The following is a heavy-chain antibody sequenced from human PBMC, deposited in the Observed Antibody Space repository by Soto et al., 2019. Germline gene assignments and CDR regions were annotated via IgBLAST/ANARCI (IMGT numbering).Heavy chain of an antibody. V-gene: IGHV3-11*04. J-gene: IGHJ6*02. Sequence: QVQLQESGPGLVTPSETLSLTCRVSGGSVGSGSYYWSWIRQPPGKGLEWVSYISSSGDNIYYADSVKGRFTISRDNARNSLHLQMNSLRAEDTAVYHCVRFTRWRPVRRNYSFYYEMDVWGQGTSVTVSS. D-gene: IGHD3-10*01. CDR2: ISSSGDNI. CDR1: GGSVGSGSYY. CDR3: VRFTRWRPVRRNYSFYYEMDV.